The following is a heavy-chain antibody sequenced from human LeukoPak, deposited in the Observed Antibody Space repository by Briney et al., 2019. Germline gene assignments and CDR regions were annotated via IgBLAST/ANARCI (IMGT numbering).Heavy chain of an antibody. Sequence: SVKVSCKASGGTFSSYAISWVRQAPGQGLEWMGGIIPIFGTANYAQKFQGRVTITADKSTSTAYMELSSLRSEDTAVYYCARETESRASLDAFDIWGQGTMVTVSS. CDR1: GGTFSSYA. J-gene: IGHJ3*02. CDR3: ARETESRASLDAFDI. V-gene: IGHV1-69*06. CDR2: IIPIFGTA. D-gene: IGHD1-14*01.